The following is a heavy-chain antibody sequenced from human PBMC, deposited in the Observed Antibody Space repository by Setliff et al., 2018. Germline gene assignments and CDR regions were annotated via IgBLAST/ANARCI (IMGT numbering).Heavy chain of an antibody. CDR3: ARSAGYSSSWYNYYYGMDV. V-gene: IGHV4-59*08. CDR1: GGSISSYY. J-gene: IGHJ6*02. Sequence: PSETLSLTCTVSGGSISSYYWSWIRQPPGKGLEWIGSIYHSGSTNYNPSLKSRVTISVDKSKNQFSLKLSSVTAADTAVYYCARSAGYSSSWYNYYYGMDVWGQGTTVTVSS. CDR2: IYHSGST. D-gene: IGHD6-13*01.